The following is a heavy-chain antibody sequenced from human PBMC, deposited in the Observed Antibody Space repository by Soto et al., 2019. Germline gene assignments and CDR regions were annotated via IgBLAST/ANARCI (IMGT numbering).Heavy chain of an antibody. V-gene: IGHV5-51*01. J-gene: IGHJ4*02. CDR1: GYTFTNYW. Sequence: PGESLKISCKGSGYTFTNYWIGWVRQVPGKGLEWMGIIFPGDSETRYSPSFQGQVTMSADKSISTAYLQWSSLKASDSAIYYCARKYYYGAGTLDYWGQGTLVTVSS. CDR2: IFPGDSET. D-gene: IGHD3-10*01. CDR3: ARKYYYGAGTLDY.